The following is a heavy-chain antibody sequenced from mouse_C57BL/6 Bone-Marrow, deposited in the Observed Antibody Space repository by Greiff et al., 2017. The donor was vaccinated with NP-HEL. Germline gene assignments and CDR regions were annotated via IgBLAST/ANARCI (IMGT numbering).Heavy chain of an antibody. Sequence: QVQLQQPGAELVRPGTSVKLSCKASGYPFTSYWMHWVKQRPGQGLEWIGVIDPSDSYTNYNQQFKGKATLTVDTSSSTAYMQLSSLTSEDSAVYYCARVSAWFAYWGQGTLVTVSA. CDR3: ARVSAWFAY. CDR1: GYPFTSYW. V-gene: IGHV1-59*01. J-gene: IGHJ3*01. CDR2: IDPSDSYT.